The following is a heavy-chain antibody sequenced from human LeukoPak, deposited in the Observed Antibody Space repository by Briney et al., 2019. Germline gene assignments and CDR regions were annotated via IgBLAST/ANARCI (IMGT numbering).Heavy chain of an antibody. D-gene: IGHD2-21*01. CDR1: GFTFSSYS. V-gene: IGHV3-21*01. CDR3: AKDPYRVIVATGNYLDP. Sequence: PGGSLRLSCAASGFTFSSYSMNWVRQAPGKGLEWVSSISSSSSYIYYADSVKGRFTISRDSAKNSLYLQMNSLRAEDTAVYYCAKDPYRVIVATGNYLDPWGQGTLVTVSS. CDR2: ISSSSSYI. J-gene: IGHJ5*02.